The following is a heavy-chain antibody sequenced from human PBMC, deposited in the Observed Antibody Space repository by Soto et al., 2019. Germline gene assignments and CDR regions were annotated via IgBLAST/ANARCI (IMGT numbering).Heavy chain of an antibody. CDR1: GTTFGTFG. V-gene: IGHV3-23*05. J-gene: IGHJ6*02. CDR3: TEWDGFADV. D-gene: IGHD1-26*01. CDR2: IDANSGKI. Sequence: GGSLRLSCEASGTTFGTFGTTWVRQTPGRGLEWVSGIDANSGKIFYRDSVRGRFIISRDNAKRTLHLQMNSLRDEDTALYYCTEWDGFADVWGQGATVTXXX.